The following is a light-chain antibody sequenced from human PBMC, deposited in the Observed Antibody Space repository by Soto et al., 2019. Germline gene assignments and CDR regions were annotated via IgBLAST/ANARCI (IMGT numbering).Light chain of an antibody. CDR1: QNVNSN. CDR2: GAS. V-gene: IGKV3-20*01. Sequence: IVMTQSPATLSVSPGGRATLSCRASQNVNSNLAWYQQKPGQAPRLLIYGASSRATGIPDRFSGSGYGTDFTLTISRLETEDFAVYYCQQYGSSPRTFGQGTKVDIK. CDR3: QQYGSSPRT. J-gene: IGKJ1*01.